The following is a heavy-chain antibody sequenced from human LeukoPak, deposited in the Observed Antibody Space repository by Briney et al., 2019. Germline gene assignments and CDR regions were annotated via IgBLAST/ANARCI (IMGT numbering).Heavy chain of an antibody. Sequence: PGGSLRLSCAASGYIFSNYPRGWVHLAPAKGLEWDASNSFSSYNTYYQYYVKGWFDISRDNYKYTQYLQMNSLRAEDTAVYYCAKAGLRRESCSGDCPFDNWGQGPLVTVSS. CDR3: AKAGLRRESCSGDCPFDN. CDR1: GYIFSNYP. CDR2: NSFSSYNT. V-gene: IGHV3-23*02. J-gene: IGHJ4*02. D-gene: IGHD2-21*02.